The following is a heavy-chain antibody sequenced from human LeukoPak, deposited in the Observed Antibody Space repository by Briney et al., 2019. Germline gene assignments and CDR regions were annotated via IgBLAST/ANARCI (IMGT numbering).Heavy chain of an antibody. CDR2: ISYDGINK. CDR1: GFTFSSYA. V-gene: IGHV3-30-3*01. CDR3: ARDCSSTSCYYGSFDY. J-gene: IGHJ4*02. D-gene: IGHD2-2*01. Sequence: GRSLRLSCAASGFTFSSYAMRWVRQAPGKGLEWVAIISYDGINKYNADSVKGRFTISRDNSENTLYLQMNSLRAEDTAVYYCARDCSSTSCYYGSFDYWGQGTLVTVSS.